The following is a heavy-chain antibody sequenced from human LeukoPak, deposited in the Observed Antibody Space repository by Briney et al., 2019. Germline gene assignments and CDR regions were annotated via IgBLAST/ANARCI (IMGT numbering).Heavy chain of an antibody. CDR2: ISAYNGNT. D-gene: IGHD6-19*01. Sequence: ASVTVSFKASGYTFTSYGISWVRQAPGQGREGMGWISAYNGNTNYAQKLHGRVTMTTDTSTSTAYMELRSLRSDDTAVYYCARSKVAGTFYFDYWGQGTLVTVSS. J-gene: IGHJ4*02. V-gene: IGHV1-18*01. CDR1: GYTFTSYG. CDR3: ARSKVAGTFYFDY.